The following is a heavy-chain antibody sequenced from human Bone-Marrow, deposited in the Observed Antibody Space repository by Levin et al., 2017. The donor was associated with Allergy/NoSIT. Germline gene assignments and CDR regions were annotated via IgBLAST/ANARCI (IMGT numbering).Heavy chain of an antibody. CDR2: IYYSGST. J-gene: IGHJ3*02. D-gene: IGHD2-15*01. V-gene: IGHV4-31*03. Sequence: PSETLSLTCTVSGGSISSGGYYWSWIRQHPGKGLEWIGYIYYSGSTYYNPSLKSRVTISVDTSKNQFSLKLSSVTAADTAVYYCARVVAAMVDAFDIWGQGTMVTVSS. CDR1: GGSISSGGYY. CDR3: ARVVAAMVDAFDI.